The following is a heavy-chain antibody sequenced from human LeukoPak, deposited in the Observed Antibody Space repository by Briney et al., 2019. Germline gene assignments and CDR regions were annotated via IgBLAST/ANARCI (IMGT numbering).Heavy chain of an antibody. CDR3: ARTSKKIVVVPAADYYYMDV. CDR1: GYTFTSYG. V-gene: IGHV1-18*01. CDR2: ISAYNGNT. Sequence: GASVKVSCKASGYTFTSYGISWVRQAPGQGLEWMGWISAYNGNTNYAQELQGRVTMTTDTSTSTAYMELRSLRSDDTAVYYCARTSKKIVVVPAADYYYMDVWGKGTTVTVSS. D-gene: IGHD2-2*01. J-gene: IGHJ6*03.